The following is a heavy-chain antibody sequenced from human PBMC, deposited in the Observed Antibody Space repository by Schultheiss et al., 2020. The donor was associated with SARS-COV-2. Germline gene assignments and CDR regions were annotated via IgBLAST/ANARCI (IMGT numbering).Heavy chain of an antibody. J-gene: IGHJ2*01. CDR2: ISSSSSYI. CDR3: ARVRSRYWYFDL. D-gene: IGHD3-9*01. V-gene: IGHV3-21*04. CDR1: GFTFSSYA. Sequence: GGSLRLSCAASGFTFSSYAMSWVRQAPGKGLEWVSSISSSSSYIYYADSVKGRFTISRHNSKNTLYLQMNSLRAEDTAVYYCARVRSRYWYFDLWGRGTLVTVSS.